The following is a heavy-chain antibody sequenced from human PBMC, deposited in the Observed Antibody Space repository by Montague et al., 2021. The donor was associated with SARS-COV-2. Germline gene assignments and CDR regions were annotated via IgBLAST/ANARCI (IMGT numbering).Heavy chain of an antibody. CDR3: TRLSLGWNTD. J-gene: IGHJ1*01. V-gene: IGHV4-59*08. CDR1: GDSMTDSY. Sequence: SETLSLTCTVSGDSMTDSYWSWIRQPPGKGLEYIGYIYSSGGTNYNPSLKSRLTISVDTSKNQFSLKLSSVTAADTAVYFCTRLSLGWNTDWGQGTLVTVSS. D-gene: IGHD1-1*01. CDR2: IYSSGGT.